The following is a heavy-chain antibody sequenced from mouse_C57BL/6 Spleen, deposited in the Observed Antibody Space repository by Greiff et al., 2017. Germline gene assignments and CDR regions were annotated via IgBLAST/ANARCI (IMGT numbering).Heavy chain of an antibody. V-gene: IGHV5-17*01. CDR1: GFTFSDYG. Sequence: EVKLVESGGGLVKPGGSLKLSCAASGFTFSDYGMHWVRQAPEKGLEWVAYISSGSSTIYYADTVKGRFTISRDNAKKTLFLQMTSLRSEDTAMYYCARPLLYYGSSPFAYWGQGTLVTVSA. CDR2: ISSGSSTI. D-gene: IGHD1-1*01. J-gene: IGHJ3*01. CDR3: ARPLLYYGSSPFAY.